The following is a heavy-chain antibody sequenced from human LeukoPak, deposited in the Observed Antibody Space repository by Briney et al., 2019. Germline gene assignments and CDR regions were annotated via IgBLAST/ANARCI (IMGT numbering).Heavy chain of an antibody. CDR3: ARDPPVGP. J-gene: IGHJ5*02. D-gene: IGHD4-23*01. CDR2: IKPDGSEK. Sequence: GGSLRLSCAASGFSLSRYWMSWVRQAPGKGLEWVANIKPDGSEKYYVDSVKGRFTISRDNAKNSLFLQMNSLRAKDTAVYYCARDPPVGPWGQGTLVTVSS. CDR1: GFSLSRYW. V-gene: IGHV3-7*01.